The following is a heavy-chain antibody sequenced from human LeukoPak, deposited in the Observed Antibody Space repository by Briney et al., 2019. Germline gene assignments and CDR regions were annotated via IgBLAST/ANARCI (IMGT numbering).Heavy chain of an antibody. CDR3: ARGSGYEYSSGWYESPKDWYFDL. Sequence: SETLSLTCTVSGGSISSYYWSWIRQPPGKGLEWIGYIYYSGSTNYNPSLKNRVTISVDTSKNQFSLKLSSVTAADTAVYYCARGSGYEYSSGWYESPKDWYFDLWGRGTLVTVSS. D-gene: IGHD6-19*01. CDR2: IYYSGST. CDR1: GGSISSYY. V-gene: IGHV4-59*01. J-gene: IGHJ2*01.